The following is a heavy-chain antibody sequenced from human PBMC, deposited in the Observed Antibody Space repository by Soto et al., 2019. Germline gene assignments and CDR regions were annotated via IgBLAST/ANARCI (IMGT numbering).Heavy chain of an antibody. CDR1: GAALTSGTHS. Sequence: PSETLALTCSVSGAALTSGTHSGSWILELQGKGLEWIGHIYVTGAVDYNPSLRDRITISQDTSERQFSLNLRLVTAADTAIYYCARLRIATNNYKWFDPWGQGTLVTVSS. V-gene: IGHV4-31*03. J-gene: IGHJ5*02. CDR3: ARLRIATNNYKWFDP. D-gene: IGHD2-21*01. CDR2: IYVTGAV.